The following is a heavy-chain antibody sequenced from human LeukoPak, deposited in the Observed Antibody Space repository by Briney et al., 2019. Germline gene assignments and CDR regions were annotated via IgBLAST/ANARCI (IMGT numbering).Heavy chain of an antibody. CDR2: INPGGGST. D-gene: IGHD2-2*01. Sequence: ASVKVSCKASGYTFTSYYMHWVRQAPGQGLEWMGIINPGGGSTSYAQKFQGRVTMTRDTSTSTVYMELSSLRSEDTAVYYCARDLRRVPATPTLYYYYGMDVWGQGTTVTVSS. J-gene: IGHJ6*02. CDR3: ARDLRRVPATPTLYYYYGMDV. V-gene: IGHV1-46*01. CDR1: GYTFTSYY.